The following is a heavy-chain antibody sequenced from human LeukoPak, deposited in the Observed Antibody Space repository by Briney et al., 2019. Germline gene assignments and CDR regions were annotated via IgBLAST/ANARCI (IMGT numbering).Heavy chain of an antibody. CDR2: FDPEDGET. CDR3: ARTNTIAAAVYPSYYYYMDV. V-gene: IGHV1-24*01. Sequence: ASVKVSCKVSGYTLTELSMHWVRQAPGKGLEWMGGFDPEDGETIYAQKFQGRVTMTRNTSISTAYMELSSLRSEDTAVYYCARTNTIAAAVYPSYYYYMDVWGKGTTVTISS. CDR1: GYTLTELS. J-gene: IGHJ6*03. D-gene: IGHD6-13*01.